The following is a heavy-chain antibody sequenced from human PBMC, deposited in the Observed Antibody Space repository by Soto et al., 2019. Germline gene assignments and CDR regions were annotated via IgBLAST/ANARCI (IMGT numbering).Heavy chain of an antibody. CDR1: GFTVSSNY. CDR2: IYSGGST. Sequence: GGSLRLSCAASGFTVSSNYMSWVRQAPGKGLEWVSVIYSGGSTYYADSVKGRFTISRDNSKDTLYLQMNSLRAEDTAVYYCASGPLGYSSGWHLGPYFDYWGQGTLVTVSS. V-gene: IGHV3-66*01. CDR3: ASGPLGYSSGWHLGPYFDY. D-gene: IGHD6-19*01. J-gene: IGHJ4*02.